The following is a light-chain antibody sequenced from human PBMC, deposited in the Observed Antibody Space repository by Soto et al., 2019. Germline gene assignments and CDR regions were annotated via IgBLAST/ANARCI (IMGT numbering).Light chain of an antibody. Sequence: QSALTQPASVSGSPGQSITISCTGTNSDVGNYDYVSWYQQHPGKAPKLMIFGVTSRPSGVSNRFSGSKSGNTASLTISGLQAEDEADYYCTSYTTSNTLVVFGGGTKLTVL. J-gene: IGLJ2*01. CDR1: NSDVGNYDY. CDR2: GVT. CDR3: TSYTTSNTLVV. V-gene: IGLV2-14*01.